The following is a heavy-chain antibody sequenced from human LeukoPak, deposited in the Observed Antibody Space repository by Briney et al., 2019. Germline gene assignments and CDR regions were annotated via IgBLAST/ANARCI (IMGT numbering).Heavy chain of an antibody. CDR2: IWYDGSDK. V-gene: IGHV3-33*01. J-gene: IGHJ4*02. Sequence: GRSLRLSCAASGFTFSSYGMHWVRQAPGKGLEWVAVIWYDGSDKYYADSVKVRFTISRDNAKNSLYLQMSSLRAEDTAVYYCARDISWYFDYWGQGMLVTVSS. CDR3: ARDISWYFDY. D-gene: IGHD6-13*01. CDR1: GFTFSSYG.